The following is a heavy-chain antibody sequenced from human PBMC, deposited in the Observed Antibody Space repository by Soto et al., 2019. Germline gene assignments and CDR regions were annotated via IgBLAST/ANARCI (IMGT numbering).Heavy chain of an antibody. Sequence: QVRLVQSGAEVRKPGSSVKLSCTLSGGTFTSYTITWVRQAPGQGLEWMGRIIPLLNAANYAEKFQDKITITADESTSTAYLELRDLKYEDTACYYCARILSDGVDYWGQGSLVTVFS. CDR3: ARILSDGVDY. V-gene: IGHV1-69*08. CDR2: IIPLLNAA. CDR1: GGTFTSYT. J-gene: IGHJ4*02.